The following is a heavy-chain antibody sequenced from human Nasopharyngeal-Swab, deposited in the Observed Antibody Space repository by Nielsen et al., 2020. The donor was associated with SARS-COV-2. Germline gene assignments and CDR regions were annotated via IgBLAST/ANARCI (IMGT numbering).Heavy chain of an antibody. CDR3: ARSSHQSEGDAFDY. CDR2: ISSSGSTI. V-gene: IGHV3-11*01. CDR1: GFTFSDYY. J-gene: IGHJ4*02. Sequence: GESLKISCAASGFTFSDYYMSWIRQAPGKGLEWVPYISSSGSTIYYADSVKGRFTISRDNAKNSLYLQMNSLRAEDTAVYYCARSSHQSEGDAFDYWGQGTLVTVSS. D-gene: IGHD2-2*01.